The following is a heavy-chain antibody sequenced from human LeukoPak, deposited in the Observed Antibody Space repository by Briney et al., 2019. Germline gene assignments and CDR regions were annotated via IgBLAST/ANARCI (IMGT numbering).Heavy chain of an antibody. Sequence: GGSLRLSCAASGFSFSIYWMHWVRQAPGKGLEWVSAISGSGGSTYYADSVKGRFTISRDNSKNTLYLQMNSLRAEDTAVYYCAKMVMVRGVKNYFDYWGQGTLVTVSS. J-gene: IGHJ4*02. V-gene: IGHV3-23*01. CDR3: AKMVMVRGVKNYFDY. D-gene: IGHD3-10*01. CDR2: ISGSGGST. CDR1: GFSFSIYW.